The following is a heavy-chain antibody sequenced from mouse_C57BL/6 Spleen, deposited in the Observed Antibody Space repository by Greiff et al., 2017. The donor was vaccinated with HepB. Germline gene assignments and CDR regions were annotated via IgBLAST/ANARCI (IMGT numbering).Heavy chain of an antibody. Sequence: QVTLKESGPGILQPSQTLSLSCSFSGFSLSTFGMGVGWIRQPSGKGLEWLAHIWWDDDKYYNPALKSRLTISKATSKNQVFLKIANVDTADTATYYCTRMEGDGSSDYWGQGTTLTVSS. D-gene: IGHD1-1*01. CDR2: IWWDDDK. CDR1: GFSLSTFGMG. V-gene: IGHV8-8*01. CDR3: TRMEGDGSSDY. J-gene: IGHJ2*01.